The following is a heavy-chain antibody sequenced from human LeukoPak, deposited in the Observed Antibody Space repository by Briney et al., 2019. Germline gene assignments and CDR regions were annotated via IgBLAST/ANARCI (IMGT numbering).Heavy chain of an antibody. CDR1: GGPISSSGYY. J-gene: IGHJ4*02. D-gene: IGHD3-22*01. V-gene: IGHV4-31*03. Sequence: SETLSLTCTVSGGPISSSGYYWSWIRQHPGRGLEWIGYIYYSGSTYYNPSLKSRVTISVDTSKNQFSLKLSSVTAADTAVYYCARWASYYYDSSGYYYFDYWGQGTLVTVSS. CDR2: IYYSGST. CDR3: ARWASYYYDSSGYYYFDY.